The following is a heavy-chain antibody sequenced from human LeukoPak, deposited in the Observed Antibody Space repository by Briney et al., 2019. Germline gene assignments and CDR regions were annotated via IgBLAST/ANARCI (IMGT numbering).Heavy chain of an antibody. CDR1: GYTFTSYG. D-gene: IGHD1-1*01. J-gene: IGHJ6*03. V-gene: IGHV1-18*01. Sequence: ASVKVSCKASGYTFTSYGISWVRQAPGQGLEWMGWISAYNGNTNYAQKLQGRVTMTTDTSTSTAYMELRSLRSGDTAVYYCARARTTGTLGYYYYYMDVWGKGTTVTVSS. CDR2: ISAYNGNT. CDR3: ARARTTGTLGYYYYYMDV.